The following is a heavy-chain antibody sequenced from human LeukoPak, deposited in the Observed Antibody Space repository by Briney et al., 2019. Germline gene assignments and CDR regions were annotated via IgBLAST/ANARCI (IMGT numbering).Heavy chain of an antibody. CDR2: MSSSGSTM. J-gene: IGHJ4*02. CDR1: GFTFSSYS. Sequence: GGSLSLSCAASGFTFSSYSMNWVRQAPGKGLERISYMSSSGSTMYYADSVKGRFTISRDSAKNSLYLQMNSLRAEDTAVYYCARDLGFSYWGQGTLVTVSS. V-gene: IGHV3-48*01. CDR3: ARDLGFSY.